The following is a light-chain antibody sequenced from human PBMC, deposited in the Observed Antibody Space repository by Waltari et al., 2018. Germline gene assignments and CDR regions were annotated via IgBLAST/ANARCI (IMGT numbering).Light chain of an antibody. Sequence: QSALTQPASVSGSPGQSITISCTGTSSDVGAYDLVSWYQQHPGKAPKLLLNAVSKRPSGVSTRFSGSKSGNVASLTSSGLQADDEADYSCCSYGGSSPLYVFGPGTKVTVL. CDR1: SSDVGAYDL. CDR3: CSYGGSSPLYV. CDR2: AVS. V-gene: IGLV2-23*02. J-gene: IGLJ1*01.